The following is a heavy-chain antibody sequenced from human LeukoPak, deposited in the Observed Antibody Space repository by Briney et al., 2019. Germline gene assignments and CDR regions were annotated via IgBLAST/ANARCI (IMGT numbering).Heavy chain of an antibody. CDR2: ISSSSSYT. CDR3: ARDTCGYCSGGSCYQPYYYYYGMDV. Sequence: GGSLRLSCAASGFTFSDYYMSWIRQAPGKGLEWVSYISSSSSYTNYADSVKGRFSISRDNAKNSLYLQMNSLRAEDTAVYYCARDTCGYCSGGSCYQPYYYYYGMDVWGKGTTVTVSS. V-gene: IGHV3-11*06. J-gene: IGHJ6*04. D-gene: IGHD2-15*01. CDR1: GFTFSDYY.